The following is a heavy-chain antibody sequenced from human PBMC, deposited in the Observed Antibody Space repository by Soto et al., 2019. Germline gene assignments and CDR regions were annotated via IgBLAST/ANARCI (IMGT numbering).Heavy chain of an antibody. Sequence: QVQLVQSGAEVKKPGASVKVSCKASGYTFTGYYMHWVRQAPGQGLEWMGWINPNSGGTNYAQKFQGWVTMTRDTSISTAYMELSRLRSDDTAVYYCARAVAGPGENYYYGMDVWGQGTTVTVSS. J-gene: IGHJ6*02. CDR2: INPNSGGT. V-gene: IGHV1-2*04. CDR1: GYTFTGYY. CDR3: ARAVAGPGENYYYGMDV. D-gene: IGHD6-19*01.